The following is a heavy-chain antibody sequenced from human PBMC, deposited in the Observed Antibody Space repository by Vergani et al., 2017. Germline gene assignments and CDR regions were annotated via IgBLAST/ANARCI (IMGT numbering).Heavy chain of an antibody. Sequence: LEASGGASVTLGGSLRLSCAASGFKFSDHYMSWTRPAPGKGLEWVSHISPGASTVAYTDSVTGRFTVSRDNDNKSLPLHMTTLYVEDTAVYYWAKSPSITTTRHYYAMDVWGQGTTVTVSS. CDR2: ISPGASTV. CDR1: GFKFSDHY. J-gene: IGHJ6*02. CDR3: AKSPSITTTRHYYAMDV. V-gene: IGHV3-11*01. D-gene: IGHD1-20*01.